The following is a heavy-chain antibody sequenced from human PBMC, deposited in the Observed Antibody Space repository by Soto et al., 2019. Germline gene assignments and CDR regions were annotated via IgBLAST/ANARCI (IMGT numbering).Heavy chain of an antibody. J-gene: IGHJ4*02. CDR3: VGGQYYFDY. CDR2: ISYDGTNK. V-gene: IGHV3-30*03. Sequence: QVQLVESGGGVVQPGRSLRLSCAASGFPLTTYGMHWVREGPGKGLEWVAVISYDGTNKYYADSVKGRFTISRDNSKNTLYWQMNSLRPEDTALYYCVGGQYYFDYRGQGTLVTVSS. CDR1: GFPLTTYG. D-gene: IGHD3-10*01.